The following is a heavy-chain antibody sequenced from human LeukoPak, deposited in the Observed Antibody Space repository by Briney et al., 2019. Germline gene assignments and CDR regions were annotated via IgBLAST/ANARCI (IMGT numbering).Heavy chain of an antibody. Sequence: SETLSLTCTVSGGSISSSSFYWGWIRQPPGKELGWIGSIYYIGSTYYNASLQSRVTISIETSKNQISLRLNSVTAADTAIYYCAKSGGYGLIDYWGQGTLVTVSS. CDR1: GGSISSSSFY. J-gene: IGHJ4*02. D-gene: IGHD1-26*01. CDR2: IYYIGST. CDR3: AKSGGYGLIDY. V-gene: IGHV4-39*01.